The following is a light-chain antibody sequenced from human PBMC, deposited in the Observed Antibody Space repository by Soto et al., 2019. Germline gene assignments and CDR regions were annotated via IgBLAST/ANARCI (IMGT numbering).Light chain of an antibody. Sequence: QSVLTQPPSASGTPGQRVTISCSGSSSNIGSNTVNWYQHLPGTAPKLLIYSNNQRPSGVPDRFSGSKSGTSASLAISGLQSEDEADYYCAAWDDNLNGFYVFGTGTKVTVL. CDR1: SSNIGSNT. V-gene: IGLV1-44*01. CDR3: AAWDDNLNGFYV. J-gene: IGLJ1*01. CDR2: SNN.